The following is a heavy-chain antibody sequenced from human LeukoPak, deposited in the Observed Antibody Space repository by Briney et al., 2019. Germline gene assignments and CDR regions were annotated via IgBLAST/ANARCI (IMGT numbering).Heavy chain of an antibody. D-gene: IGHD3-10*01. CDR1: GYTFTSYD. CDR3: ARSQYGSGSYFYYYYYYMDV. V-gene: IGHV1-8*01. Sequence: ASVKVSCKASGYTFTSYDINWVRQAAGQGLEWMGWMNLNSGNTGYAQKFQGRVTMTRNTSISTAYMELSSLRSEDTAVYYCARSQYGSGSYFYYYYYYMDVWGKGTTVTISS. CDR2: MNLNSGNT. J-gene: IGHJ6*03.